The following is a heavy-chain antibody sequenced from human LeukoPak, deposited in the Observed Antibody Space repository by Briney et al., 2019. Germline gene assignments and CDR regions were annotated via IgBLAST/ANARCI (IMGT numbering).Heavy chain of an antibody. CDR1: GGSISSYY. J-gene: IGHJ4*02. V-gene: IGHV4-4*07. CDR3: ARGERYDYYGSGSYYDLDY. D-gene: IGHD3-10*01. Sequence: SETLSLTCTVSGGSISSYYWSWIRQPAGKGLEWIGRIYTSGSTNYNPCLKSRVTMSVDTSKNQFSLKLSSVTAADTAVYYCARGERYDYYGSGSYYDLDYWGQGTLVTVSS. CDR2: IYTSGST.